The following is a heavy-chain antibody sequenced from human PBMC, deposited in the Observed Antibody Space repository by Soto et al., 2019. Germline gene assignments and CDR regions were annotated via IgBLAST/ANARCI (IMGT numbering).Heavy chain of an antibody. CDR1: GYTFTNYD. D-gene: IGHD4-17*01. CDR2: MKPNSGNT. Sequence: QVKLVQSGAEVKKPGASVKVSCKASGYTFTNYDINWVRQATGQGLEWMGWMKPNSGNTGHAQKFQGRVTMTRNTSISTAYMELSSLTSDDTAVYYCARGLSSYGDYVNWYFDLWGRGTLVTVSS. V-gene: IGHV1-8*01. CDR3: ARGLSSYGDYVNWYFDL. J-gene: IGHJ2*01.